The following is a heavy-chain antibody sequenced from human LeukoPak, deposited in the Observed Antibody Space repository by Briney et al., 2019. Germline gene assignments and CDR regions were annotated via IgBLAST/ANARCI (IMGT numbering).Heavy chain of an antibody. J-gene: IGHJ4*02. Sequence: GGSLRLSCAASGFTFNNNWMNWVRQAPGKGLVWVSRISTDGTTTNYADSVKGRFTISRDNAKNTLYLQMHSLRAEDTAVYYCVRAWDYWGQGTLATVSS. CDR2: ISTDGTTT. V-gene: IGHV3-74*01. CDR1: GFTFNNNW. CDR3: VRAWDY.